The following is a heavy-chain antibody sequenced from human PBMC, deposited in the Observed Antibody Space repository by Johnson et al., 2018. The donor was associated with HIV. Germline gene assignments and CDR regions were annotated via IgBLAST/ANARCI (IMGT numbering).Heavy chain of an antibody. V-gene: IGHV3-53*01. D-gene: IGHD6-13*01. Sequence: VQLVESGGGLIQSGGSLRLSCAASGFTVSRNYMSWVRQAPGKGLEWVSVIYSDDMTYYADSVKGRFTISRVNSKNTLYLQMNSLRAEDTAGYYCARGTRSAAAGHGAFDVWGQGTMVTVSS. J-gene: IGHJ3*01. CDR1: GFTVSRNY. CDR2: IYSDDMT. CDR3: ARGTRSAAAGHGAFDV.